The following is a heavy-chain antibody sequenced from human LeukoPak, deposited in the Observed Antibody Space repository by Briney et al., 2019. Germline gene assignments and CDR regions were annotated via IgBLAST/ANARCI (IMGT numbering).Heavy chain of an antibody. V-gene: IGHV3-49*04. CDR1: GFTFSDHA. Sequence: GGSLRLSCTASGFTFSDHAMSWVRQAPGKGLEWVGFIKSKTYGGTTEYAASVKGRFIISRDDSISIAYLLMNSLKTEDTAVYYFAISGRLGGGSYYWGQGTLVTVSS. CDR2: IKSKTYGGTT. J-gene: IGHJ4*02. CDR3: AISGRLGGGSYY. D-gene: IGHD2-15*01.